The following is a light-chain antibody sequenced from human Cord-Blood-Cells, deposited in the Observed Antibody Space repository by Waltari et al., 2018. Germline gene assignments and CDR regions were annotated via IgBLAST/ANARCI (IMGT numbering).Light chain of an antibody. CDR2: EVS. V-gene: IGLV2-11*01. CDR3: CSYAGSYTLV. Sequence: QSALNQPRSVTRSPGQSVTISCTGTSSDDGGYNYVSWYQQHPGNTPKLMIYEVSKRPSGVPDRFSGSKSGNTASLTISGLQAEDEADYYCCSYAGSYTLVFGGGTKLTVL. CDR1: SSDDGGYNY. J-gene: IGLJ2*01.